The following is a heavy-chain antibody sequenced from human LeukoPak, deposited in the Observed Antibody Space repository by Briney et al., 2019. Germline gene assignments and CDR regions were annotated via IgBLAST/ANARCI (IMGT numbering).Heavy chain of an antibody. CDR3: AKDFADSSGPGHV. CDR2: ISWDGGST. Sequence: GGSLRLSCAASGFTFDDYTMHWVRQAPGKGLEWVSLISWDGGSTYYADSVKGRFTISRDNSKNSLYLQMNSLGTEDTALYYCAKDFADSSGPGHVWGQGTMVTVSS. D-gene: IGHD3-22*01. V-gene: IGHV3-43*01. J-gene: IGHJ3*01. CDR1: GFTFDDYT.